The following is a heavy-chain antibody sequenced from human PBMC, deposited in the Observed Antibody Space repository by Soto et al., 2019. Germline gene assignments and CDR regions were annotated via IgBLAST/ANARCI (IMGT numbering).Heavy chain of an antibody. CDR1: GGSISNDNYY. CDR2: IKNSGST. V-gene: IGHV4-31*03. Sequence: QVQLQESGPGLVKPSQTLSLTCTVSGGSISNDNYYWSWIRQQPGKGLEWIGYIKNSGSTYYNPSLKSRATVSGDSSKNQFSLRLTSVSAADTAVYYCARVMANYFDFWGQGTLVIVSS. J-gene: IGHJ4*02. CDR3: ARVMANYFDF.